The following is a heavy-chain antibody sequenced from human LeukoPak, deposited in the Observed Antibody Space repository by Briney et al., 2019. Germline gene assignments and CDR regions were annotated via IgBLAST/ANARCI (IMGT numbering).Heavy chain of an antibody. D-gene: IGHD1-26*01. CDR2: ISPDSNFL. V-gene: IGHV3-21*01. CDR1: GFTFSIDG. CDR3: TNFQTVGVKPFEH. Sequence: GGSLRLSCAGSGFTFSIDGMNWVRQAPGKGLEWVSSISPDSNFLYQADSVKGRFTISRDNAKNSLYLQMEGLRVEDTAVYYCTNFQTVGVKPFEHWGQGTLVTVSP. J-gene: IGHJ5*02.